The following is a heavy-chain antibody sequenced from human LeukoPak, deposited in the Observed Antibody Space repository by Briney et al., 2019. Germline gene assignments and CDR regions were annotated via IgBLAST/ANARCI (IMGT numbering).Heavy chain of an antibody. D-gene: IGHD5-24*01. CDR2: ISYDGSNK. CDR1: GFTFSNAW. J-gene: IGHJ4*02. CDR3: ASGSMATMSLNY. Sequence: GGSLRLSCAASGFTFSNAWMSWVRQAPGKGLEWVAVISYDGSNKYYADSVKGRFTISRDDAKNALYLQVNSLRAEDTAIYYCASGSMATMSLNYWGQGTLVTVSS. V-gene: IGHV3-30-3*01.